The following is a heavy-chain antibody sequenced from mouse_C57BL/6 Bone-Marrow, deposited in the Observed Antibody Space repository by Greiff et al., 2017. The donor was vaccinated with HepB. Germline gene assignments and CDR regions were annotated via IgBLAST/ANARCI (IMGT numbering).Heavy chain of an antibody. CDR3: ARDAGDAMDY. V-gene: IGHV7-1*01. J-gene: IGHJ4*01. CDR2: SRNKANDYTT. Sequence: EVKLVESGGGLVQSGRSLRLSCATSGFTFSDFYMEWVRQAPGKGLEWIAASRNKANDYTTEYSASVKGRFIVSRDTSQSILYLQMNALRAEDTAIYYCARDAGDAMDYWGQGTSVTVSS. CDR1: GFTFSDFY.